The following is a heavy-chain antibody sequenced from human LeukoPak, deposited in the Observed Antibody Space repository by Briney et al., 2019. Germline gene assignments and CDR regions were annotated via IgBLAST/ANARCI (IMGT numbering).Heavy chain of an antibody. CDR3: TSPGRNYYYYKGVDV. V-gene: IGHV3-15*01. CDR2: IKSKTDGGTI. Sequence: GGSLRLSYAASGVAFNNAWMSWVRQAPGKGLEWVGRIKSKTDGGTIDYAAPVKGRFTISRDDSKNILYLQMNSLKIEDTAVYYCTSPGRNYYYYKGVDVWGQGTTVTVSS. J-gene: IGHJ6*02. D-gene: IGHD1-1*01. CDR1: GVAFNNAW.